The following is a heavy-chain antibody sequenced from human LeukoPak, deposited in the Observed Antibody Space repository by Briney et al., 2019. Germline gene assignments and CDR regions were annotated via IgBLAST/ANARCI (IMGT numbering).Heavy chain of an antibody. J-gene: IGHJ4*02. D-gene: IGHD3-22*01. Sequence: GGSLRLSCAASGFTFSSYWMHWVRQAPGKGLVWVSRINSDGSSTSYADSVKGRFTISRDNAKNSLYLQMNSLRAEDTAVYYCAREFSDYYDSGGFDYWGQGTLVTVSS. CDR2: INSDGSST. CDR1: GFTFSSYW. CDR3: AREFSDYYDSGGFDY. V-gene: IGHV3-74*01.